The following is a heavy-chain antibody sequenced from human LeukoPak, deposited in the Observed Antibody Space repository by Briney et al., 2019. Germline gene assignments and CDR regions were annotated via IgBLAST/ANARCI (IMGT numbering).Heavy chain of an antibody. CDR2: IIPIFGTA. J-gene: IGHJ4*02. CDR1: GGTFSSYA. CDR3: AREGYCSGGSCYGDY. V-gene: IGHV1-69*05. D-gene: IGHD2-15*01. Sequence: GASVKVSCKASGGTFSSYAISWVRQAPGQGLEWMGGIIPIFGTANYAQKFRGRVTITTDESTSTAYMELSSLRSEDTAVYYCAREGYCSGGSCYGDYWGQGTLVTVSS.